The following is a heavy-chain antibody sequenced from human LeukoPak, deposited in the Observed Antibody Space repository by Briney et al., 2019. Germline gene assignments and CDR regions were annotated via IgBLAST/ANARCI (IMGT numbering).Heavy chain of an antibody. CDR2: ITGRSDKT. J-gene: IGHJ4*02. CDR1: GFNFNKYD. Sequence: GGSLRLSCAASGFNFNKYDMTWARQAPGKGLAWVSTITGRSDKTYYTDSVKGRFVTSRDNSKDTLYLQMNSLRAEDTALYYCVKGGWLDDLGQGALVTVSS. V-gene: IGHV3-23*01. CDR3: VKGGWLDD. D-gene: IGHD6-19*01.